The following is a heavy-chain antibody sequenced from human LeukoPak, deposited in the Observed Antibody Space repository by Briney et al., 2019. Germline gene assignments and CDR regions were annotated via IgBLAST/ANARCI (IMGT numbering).Heavy chain of an antibody. J-gene: IGHJ2*01. CDR3: AKPRDGYFDL. CDR2: ISGSGDST. Sequence: AGSLRLSCAAYGFTFSSYAMSWVRQAQGKGLEWVSAISGSGDSTYYADSVKGRFTISRDHSKNTLYLQMNSLRAEDTALYYCAKPRDGYFDLWGRGTLVAVSS. CDR1: GFTFSSYA. V-gene: IGHV3-23*01.